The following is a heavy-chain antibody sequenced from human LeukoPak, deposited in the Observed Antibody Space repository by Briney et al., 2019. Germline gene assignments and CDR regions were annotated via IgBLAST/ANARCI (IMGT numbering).Heavy chain of an antibody. Sequence: ASVKVSCKASGYIFTNNAMNWVRQAPGQGLEWMGWINTNTRNPTYAQGFTGRFVFSLDTSVSTAYLQISSLRAEDTAVYYCARIRAPSSFGQRESDYWGQRTLVTVSS. CDR1: GYIFTNNA. CDR3: ARIRAPSSFGQRESDY. V-gene: IGHV7-4-1*02. CDR2: INTNTRNP. D-gene: IGHD3-3*02. J-gene: IGHJ4*02.